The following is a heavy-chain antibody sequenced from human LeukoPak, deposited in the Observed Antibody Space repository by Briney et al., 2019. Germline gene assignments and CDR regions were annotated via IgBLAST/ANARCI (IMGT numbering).Heavy chain of an antibody. CDR3: AKPCDSGTFPPGY. CDR2: ISGSGGST. Sequence: GGSLRLSCAASGFTFSSYAMSWVRQAPGRGLEWVSAISGSGGSTYYADSVKGRFTISRDNSKNTLYLQMNSLRAEDTAVYYCAKPCDSGTFPPGYWGQGTLVTVSS. J-gene: IGHJ4*02. D-gene: IGHD3-10*01. V-gene: IGHV3-23*01. CDR1: GFTFSSYA.